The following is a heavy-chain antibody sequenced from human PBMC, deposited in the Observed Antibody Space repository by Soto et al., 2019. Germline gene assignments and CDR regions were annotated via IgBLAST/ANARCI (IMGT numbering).Heavy chain of an antibody. J-gene: IGHJ6*02. CDR1: GGTFSTSA. CDR2: IMPVFATP. Sequence: QVQLMQSGAEVKKPGSSVKVSCKASGGTFSTSAISWVRQAPGEGLEWVGGIMPVFATPDYAQKFQGRVTISADESPTTAYLELISLTTDDPAVYSCARDRDLHQLGRNYSYILDVWGQGTALTVSS. D-gene: IGHD3-3*02. CDR3: ARDRDLHQLGRNYSYILDV. V-gene: IGHV1-69*12.